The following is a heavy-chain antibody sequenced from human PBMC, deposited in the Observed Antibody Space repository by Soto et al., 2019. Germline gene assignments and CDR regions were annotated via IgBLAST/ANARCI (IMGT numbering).Heavy chain of an antibody. CDR3: ARGREYYYSSGSYSS. CDR1: GGSFSGYY. D-gene: IGHD3-10*01. Sequence: QVQLQQWGAGLLKPSETLSLTCAVYGGSFSGYYWSWIRQPPGKGLEWIGEINHSGSTNYNPSLKSRVTISVDTSKNQFSLKLSSVTAADTAVYYCARGREYYYSSGSYSSWGQGTLVTVSS. J-gene: IGHJ4*02. V-gene: IGHV4-34*01. CDR2: INHSGST.